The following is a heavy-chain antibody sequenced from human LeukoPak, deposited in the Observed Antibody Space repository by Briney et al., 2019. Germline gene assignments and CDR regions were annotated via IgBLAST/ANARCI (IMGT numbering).Heavy chain of an antibody. CDR3: ARDYYDSSGYFNNWFDP. CDR1: GGSISSSSYY. J-gene: IGHJ5*02. Sequence: KPSETLSLTCTVSGGSISSSSYYWGWIRQPPGKGLERIGSIYYSGSTYYNPSLKTRVTISVDRSKNQFSLKLSSVTAADTAVYYCARDYYDSSGYFNNWFDPWGQGILVTVSS. D-gene: IGHD3-22*01. V-gene: IGHV4-39*07. CDR2: IYYSGST.